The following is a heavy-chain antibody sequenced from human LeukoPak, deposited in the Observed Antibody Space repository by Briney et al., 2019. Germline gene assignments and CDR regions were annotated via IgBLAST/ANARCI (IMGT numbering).Heavy chain of an antibody. CDR2: ISGSGGST. CDR3: AKDGLRYSSGWYDY. D-gene: IGHD6-19*01. J-gene: IGHJ4*02. Sequence: GGSLRLSCAASGFTFSSYAMSWVRQAPGKGLEWVSAISGSGGSTYYADSVKGRFTISRDNSKNTLYLQMNSLRAEDTAVYYCAKDGLRYSSGWYDYWGQGTLVTVSS. V-gene: IGHV3-23*01. CDR1: GFTFSSYA.